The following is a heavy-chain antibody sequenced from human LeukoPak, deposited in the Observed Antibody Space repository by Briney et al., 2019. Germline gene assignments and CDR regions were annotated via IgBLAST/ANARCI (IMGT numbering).Heavy chain of an antibody. CDR1: GGSISSSSYY. D-gene: IGHD1-26*01. V-gene: IGHV4-39*07. J-gene: IGHJ4*02. CDR3: ARLSSGTYPQ. Sequence: MASETLSLTCTVSGGSISSSSYYWGWIRQPPGKGLEWIGSIYYSGSTYYNPSLKSRVTMSVDTSKNQFSLKLSSVTAADTAVYYCARLSSGTYPQWGQGTLVTVSS. CDR2: IYYSGST.